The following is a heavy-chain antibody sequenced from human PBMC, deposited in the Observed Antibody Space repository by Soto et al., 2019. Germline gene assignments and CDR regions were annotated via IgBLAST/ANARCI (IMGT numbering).Heavy chain of an antibody. V-gene: IGHV4-31*03. D-gene: IGHD2-15*01. J-gene: IGHJ5*02. CDR2: IYYSGST. CDR1: GGSISSGGYY. Sequence: QVQLQESGPGLVKPSQTLSLTCTVSGGSISSGGYYWSWIRQHPGKGLEWIGYIYYSGSTYYNPSLKSRVTISVDTCKNQFSLKLSSVTAADTAVYYCARDLGYCSGGSCFLPWFDPWGQGTLVTVSS. CDR3: ARDLGYCSGGSCFLPWFDP.